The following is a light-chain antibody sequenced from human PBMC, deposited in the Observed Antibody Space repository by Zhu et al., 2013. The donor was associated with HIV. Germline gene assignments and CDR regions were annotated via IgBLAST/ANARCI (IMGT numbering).Light chain of an antibody. Sequence: DIVLTQSPGTLSLSPGERATLSCRASQSVSSSFLAWYQQKPGQTPRLLIYGASSRAPGLPDRFSGGGSGTDFTLTISRLEPEDSAVYYCQQYASLPXTFGQGTKVEIK. V-gene: IGKV3-20*01. CDR3: QQYASLPXT. J-gene: IGKJ1*01. CDR1: QSVSSSF. CDR2: GAS.